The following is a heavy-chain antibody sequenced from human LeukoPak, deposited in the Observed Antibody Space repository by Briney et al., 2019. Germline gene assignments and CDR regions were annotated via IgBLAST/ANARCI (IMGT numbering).Heavy chain of an antibody. CDR3: ASLYGSGKRWVDP. Sequence: GGSLRLSCAASGFTFSDHYMDWVRQAPGKGLEWVGRTRNKANSYTTEYAASVKGRFTISRDDSKNSLHLQMNSLKTEDTAVYYCASLYGSGKRWVDPWGQGTLVTVSS. D-gene: IGHD3-10*01. CDR1: GFTFSDHY. CDR2: TRNKANSYTT. V-gene: IGHV3-72*01. J-gene: IGHJ5*02.